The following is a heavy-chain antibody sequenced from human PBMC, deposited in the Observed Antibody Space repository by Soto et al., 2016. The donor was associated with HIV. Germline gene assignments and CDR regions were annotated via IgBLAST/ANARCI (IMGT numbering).Heavy chain of an antibody. V-gene: IGHV3-74*03. CDR2: ISADGTTA. J-gene: IGHJ4*02. D-gene: IGHD2-2*01. CDR3: TRGVVIAPDSLNY. Sequence: QLVESGGGLVQPGGSLRLSCAASGFTFNSFWMHRVRQVPGKGLLWVSRISADGTTATYADSVKGRFTISRDNAKNRLYLQMNSLRVEDTAIYYCTRGVVIAPDSLNYWGQGTLVTVSS. CDR1: GFTFNSFW.